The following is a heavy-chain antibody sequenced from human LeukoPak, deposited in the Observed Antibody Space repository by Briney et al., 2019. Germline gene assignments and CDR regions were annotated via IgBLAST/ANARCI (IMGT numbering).Heavy chain of an antibody. CDR1: GYTFTGYY. Sequence: ASVKVSCKASGYTFTGYYMHWVRQAPGQGLEWMGWINPNSGGANYAQKFQGRVTMTRDTSISTAYMELSRLRFDDTAVYYCARDLHVLRYFDWLVGDFDYWGQGTLVTVSS. V-gene: IGHV1-2*02. J-gene: IGHJ4*02. D-gene: IGHD3-9*01. CDR3: ARDLHVLRYFDWLVGDFDY. CDR2: INPNSGGA.